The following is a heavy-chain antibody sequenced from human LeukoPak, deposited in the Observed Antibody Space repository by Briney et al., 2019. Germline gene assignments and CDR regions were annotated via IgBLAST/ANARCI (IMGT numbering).Heavy chain of an antibody. Sequence: PGGSLRLFCAASAFTFSSYGMHWVRQAPGKGLEWVAFLRADGSDKYYADFVKGRFTISRDNSKHTLYLQLNSLRPEATAMYYCAKPSSFTILGVDYNYFDPWGQGTLVTVSS. D-gene: IGHD3-3*01. CDR3: AKPSSFTILGVDYNYFDP. CDR2: LRADGSDK. V-gene: IGHV3-30*02. CDR1: AFTFSSYG. J-gene: IGHJ5*02.